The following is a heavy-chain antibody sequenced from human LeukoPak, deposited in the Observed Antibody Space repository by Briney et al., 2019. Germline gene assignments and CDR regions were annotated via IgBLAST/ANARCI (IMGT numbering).Heavy chain of an antibody. J-gene: IGHJ4*02. V-gene: IGHV1-2*04. Sequence: ASVKVSCKASGYTFTGYYMHWVRQAPGQGLEWMGWINPNSGGTNYAQKFQGWVTMTRDTSISTAYMELSRLRSDDTAVYYCAREDGSYFSYYFDYWGQGTLVTVSS. CDR3: AREDGSYFSYYFDY. CDR2: INPNSGGT. D-gene: IGHD1-26*01. CDR1: GYTFTGYY.